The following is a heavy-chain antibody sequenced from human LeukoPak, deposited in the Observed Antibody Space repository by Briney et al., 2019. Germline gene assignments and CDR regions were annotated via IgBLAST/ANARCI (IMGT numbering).Heavy chain of an antibody. D-gene: IGHD3-16*01. CDR1: GFTFRDYG. V-gene: IGHV3-30-3*01. J-gene: IGHJ6*02. Sequence: GGSLRLSCVVSGFTFRDYGFHWVRQAPGKGLEWVALISYDGATRYYADSVKGRFTISRDNAKNSLYLQMSNLRAEDTAVYFCARGGGLDVWGQGATVTVSS. CDR2: ISYDGATR. CDR3: ARGGGLDV.